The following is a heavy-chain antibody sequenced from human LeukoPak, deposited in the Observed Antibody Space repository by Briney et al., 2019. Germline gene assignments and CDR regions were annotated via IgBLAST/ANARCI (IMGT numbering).Heavy chain of an antibody. V-gene: IGHV3-21*01. CDR2: ISSSSSYI. CDR1: GFTFSSYS. D-gene: IGHD2-21*01. CDR3: ATPQHIVVGGRRFDP. Sequence: GGSLRLSCEASGFTFSSYSMNWVRQAPGKGLEWVSSISSSSSYIYYADSVKGRFTISRDNAKNSLYLQMNSLRAEDTAVYYCATPQHIVVGGRRFDPWGQGTLVTVSS. J-gene: IGHJ5*02.